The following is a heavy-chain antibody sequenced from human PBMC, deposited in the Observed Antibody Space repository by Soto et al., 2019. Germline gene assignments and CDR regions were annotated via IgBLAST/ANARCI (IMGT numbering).Heavy chain of an antibody. CDR1: GFTFSSYA. V-gene: IGHV3-30-3*01. Sequence: QVQLVESGGGVVQPGRSLRLSCAASGFTFSSYAMHWVRQAPGKGLEWVAVISYDGSNKYYADSVKGRFTISRDNSKNPLYLQMNSLRAEDTAVYYCARAGYCISTSCYDWFDPWGQGTLVTVSS. D-gene: IGHD2-2*01. CDR2: ISYDGSNK. J-gene: IGHJ5*02. CDR3: ARAGYCISTSCYDWFDP.